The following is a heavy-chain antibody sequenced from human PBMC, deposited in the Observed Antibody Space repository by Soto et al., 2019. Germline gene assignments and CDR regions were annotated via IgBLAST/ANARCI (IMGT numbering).Heavy chain of an antibody. J-gene: IGHJ4*02. V-gene: IGHV4-31*03. CDR2: IFYSGST. Sequence: KPSETLSLTCTVSGASISIGGYYWNWIRQHPGKGLEWIGYIFYSGSTFYNPSLKSRVTISVDTSKNQFSLKLSSVTAADTAVHYCARALDSSRRTPCGFWGQGTLVTVSS. CDR1: GASISIGGYY. D-gene: IGHD3-22*01. CDR3: ARALDSSRRTPCGF.